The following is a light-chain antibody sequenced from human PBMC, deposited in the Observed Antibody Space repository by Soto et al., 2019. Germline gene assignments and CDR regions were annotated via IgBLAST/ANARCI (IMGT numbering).Light chain of an antibody. CDR1: SGDVDAFDY. J-gene: IGLJ1*01. CDR3: TSCTSSSTQV. V-gene: IGLV2-14*01. Sequence: QSVLTQPASVSGSPGQSITISCTGTSGDVDAFDYVSWYQQHPGKAPKLMIFEVSDRPSGVSDRFSGSKSGSTASLTISGLQAEDEADYFCTSCTSSSTQVFGTGTKVTVL. CDR2: EVS.